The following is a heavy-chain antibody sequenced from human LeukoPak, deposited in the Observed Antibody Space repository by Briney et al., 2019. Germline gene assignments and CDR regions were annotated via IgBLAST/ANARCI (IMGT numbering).Heavy chain of an antibody. J-gene: IGHJ5*02. V-gene: IGHV3-53*01. D-gene: IGHD4-17*01. CDR1: GFTGSNNY. CDR2: IHSSGGT. Sequence: GGSLRLSCAASGFTGSNNYMSWVRQAPGKGLEWVSAIHSSGGTYYADSVKGRFTTSRDTSKNTLYLQINSLRVEDTAVYYCIVFGDSNHWGQGTLVTVSS. CDR3: IVFGDSNH.